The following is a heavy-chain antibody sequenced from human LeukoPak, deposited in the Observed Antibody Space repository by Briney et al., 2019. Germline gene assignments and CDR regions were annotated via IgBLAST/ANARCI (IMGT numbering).Heavy chain of an antibody. CDR1: GFTFSSYS. D-gene: IGHD3-9*01. V-gene: IGHV3-21*01. CDR3: ARDEYDVLTGHPSDS. J-gene: IGHJ4*02. Sequence: PGGSLRLSCAASGFTFSSYSMNWVRQAPGKGLEWVSSISSSSSYIYYADSVKGRFTISRDNAKSSVYLQMNSLRAEDTAVYYCARDEYDVLTGHPSDSWGQGTLVTVSS. CDR2: ISSSSSYI.